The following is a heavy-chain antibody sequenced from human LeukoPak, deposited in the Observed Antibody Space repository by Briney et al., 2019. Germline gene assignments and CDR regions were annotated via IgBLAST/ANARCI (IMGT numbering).Heavy chain of an antibody. D-gene: IGHD1-26*01. CDR1: GVTFNNAW. CDR2: IRNSDGGTT. CDR3: TTQRWEGYFDH. J-gene: IGHJ4*02. Sequence: KTGGSLRLSCAASGVTFNNAWMSWVRQAPGKGLEWVGLIRNSDGGTTDYAAPVKGRFTISGDASKNTLYLQMNSLKTEDTAVYYCTTQRWEGYFDHWGQGALATVSS. V-gene: IGHV3-15*01.